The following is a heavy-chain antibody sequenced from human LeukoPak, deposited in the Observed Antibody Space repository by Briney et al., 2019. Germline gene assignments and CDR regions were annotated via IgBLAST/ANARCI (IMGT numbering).Heavy chain of an antibody. CDR3: ARGDGVYVY. Sequence: GGSLRLSCAASGFTFSTYSMNWVRQAPGKGLEWVSSISGSSSYRYHADSVKGRFTISRDNAKNSLYLQMNSLRAEDTAVYYCARGDGVYVYWGQGTLVTVSS. V-gene: IGHV3-21*04. D-gene: IGHD5/OR15-5a*01. CDR1: GFTFSTYS. J-gene: IGHJ4*02. CDR2: ISGSSSYR.